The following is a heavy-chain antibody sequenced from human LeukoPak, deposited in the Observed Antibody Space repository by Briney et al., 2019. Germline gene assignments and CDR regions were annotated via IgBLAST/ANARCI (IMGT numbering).Heavy chain of an antibody. Sequence: ASVKVSCQTSGYTFTDYYMHWVRQAPGQGLEWMGWINPNSGDTNYAQKFQGRVTMTRDTSISTAYMELSRLRSDDTAVYYCARGRQVYDFWSGYYNFWGQGTLVTVSS. CDR3: ARGRQVYDFWSGYYNF. V-gene: IGHV1-2*02. J-gene: IGHJ4*02. CDR2: INPNSGDT. D-gene: IGHD3-3*01. CDR1: GYTFTDYY.